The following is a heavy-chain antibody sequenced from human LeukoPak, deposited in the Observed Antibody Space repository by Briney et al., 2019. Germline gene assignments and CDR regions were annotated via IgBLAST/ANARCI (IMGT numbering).Heavy chain of an antibody. CDR3: ARHFPGIAAAGPNFDY. V-gene: IGHV4-59*08. Sequence: SETLSLTCTVSGGSIASYYWSWIRQPPGKGLEWLGYISYSGSTNYNPTLKSRVTISVDTSKNQFSLKLSSVTAADTAVYYCARHFPGIAAAGPNFDYWGQGTLVTVSS. J-gene: IGHJ4*02. CDR2: ISYSGST. CDR1: GGSIASYY. D-gene: IGHD6-13*01.